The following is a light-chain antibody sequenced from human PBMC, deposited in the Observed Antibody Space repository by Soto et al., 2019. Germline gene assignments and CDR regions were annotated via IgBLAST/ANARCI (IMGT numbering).Light chain of an antibody. CDR1: ASDVGGYNY. CDR3: CSYTSRTTYV. V-gene: IGLV2-14*01. CDR2: AVS. Sequence: QSALTQPASVSGSPGQSIPISCTGTASDVGGYNYVSWYQQHPGKAPKLMIHAVSNRPSGISSRFSGSKSGNTASLTISGLQSEDEADYFCCSYTSRTTYVFGTGTKVTVL. J-gene: IGLJ1*01.